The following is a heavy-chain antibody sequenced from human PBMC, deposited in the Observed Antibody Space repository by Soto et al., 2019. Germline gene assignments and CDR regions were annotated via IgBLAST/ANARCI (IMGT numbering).Heavy chain of an antibody. V-gene: IGHV1-18*01. J-gene: IGHJ4*02. Sequence: QVQLVQSGAEVKKPGASVKVSCKASGYTFTSYGISWVRQAPGQGLEWMGWISAYNGNTNYAQKLQGRVTTSPAYMELRSLRSDDTAVYYCARDRALELGDYWGQGTLVTVSS. CDR1: GYTFTSYG. CDR2: ISAYNGNT. D-gene: IGHD1-26*01. CDR3: ARDRALELGDY.